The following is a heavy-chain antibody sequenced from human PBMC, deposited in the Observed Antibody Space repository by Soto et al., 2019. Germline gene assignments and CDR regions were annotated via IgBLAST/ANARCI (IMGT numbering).Heavy chain of an antibody. CDR3: TRIFSDALDI. V-gene: IGHV3-73*01. CDR1: GLIFSDSA. CDR2: IRSRGNNYAT. J-gene: IGHJ3*02. Sequence: GGSLRLSCAASGLIFSDSAIHWVRQASGKGLEWVARIRSRGNNYATAYAASVKGRFTISRDDSKKTAYLQLNSLKTEDTAIYYCTRIFSDALDIWGQGTMVT.